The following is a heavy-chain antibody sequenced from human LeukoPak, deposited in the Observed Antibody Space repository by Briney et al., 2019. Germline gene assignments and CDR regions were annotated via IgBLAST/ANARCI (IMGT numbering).Heavy chain of an antibody. Sequence: GGSLRLSCAASEFTLSSHDMHWVRQVTGKGLEWVSAIAIAGDTYYAGSVKGRFTISRENAKNSLYLQMNSLRAGDTAVCYCTREIIVATDAWYFDLWGRGTLVTISS. J-gene: IGHJ2*01. CDR3: TREIIVATDAWYFDL. V-gene: IGHV3-13*04. CDR1: EFTLSSHD. D-gene: IGHD5-12*01. CDR2: IAIAGDT.